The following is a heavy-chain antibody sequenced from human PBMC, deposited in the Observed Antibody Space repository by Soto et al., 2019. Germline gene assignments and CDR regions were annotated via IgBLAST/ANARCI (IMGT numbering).Heavy chain of an antibody. CDR1: GGSISSGGYY. J-gene: IGHJ4*02. CDR2: SYYSGST. V-gene: IGHV4-31*03. Sequence: QVQLQESGPGLVKPSQTLSLTGTVSGGSISSGGYYWSWIRQHPGKGLEWIGYSYYSGSTYYNPSLNGRVTISVYSSKNQFSLKLSSVTAADTAVYYCARAGDFVVVPAAIWYYFDYWGQGTMVTVSS. CDR3: ARAGDFVVVPAAIWYYFDY. D-gene: IGHD2-2*01.